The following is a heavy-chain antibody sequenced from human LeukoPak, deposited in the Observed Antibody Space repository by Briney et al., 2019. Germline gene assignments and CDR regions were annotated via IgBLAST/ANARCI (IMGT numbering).Heavy chain of an antibody. V-gene: IGHV3-33*01. J-gene: IGHJ2*01. D-gene: IGHD3-10*01. CDR2: IWDDGTNK. CDR1: GFNLRNYD. CDR3: ARERGGQDWDFDL. Sequence: GGSLRLSCAASGFNLRNYDMDWVRQVPGKGLEWVADIWDDGTNKYYAESVKGRFTISRDDSKKMLYLQMNSLKDEDTAVYYCARERGGQDWDFDLWGRGTLVTVSS.